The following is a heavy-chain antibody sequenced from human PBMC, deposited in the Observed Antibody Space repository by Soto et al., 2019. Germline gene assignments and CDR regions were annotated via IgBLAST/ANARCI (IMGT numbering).Heavy chain of an antibody. CDR1: GGSISSVGHY. Sequence: ASETLSLTCSVSGGSISSVGHYWAWIRQQPGKGLEWIGYIYYSGSTDYNPSLKSRVTISVDRSKNQFSLNLSSVTAADTAIYYCARESGGYDSSTRYGLDVWGQGTTVTVSS. D-gene: IGHD6-25*01. CDR2: IYYSGST. J-gene: IGHJ6*02. V-gene: IGHV4-31*03. CDR3: ARESGGYDSSTRYGLDV.